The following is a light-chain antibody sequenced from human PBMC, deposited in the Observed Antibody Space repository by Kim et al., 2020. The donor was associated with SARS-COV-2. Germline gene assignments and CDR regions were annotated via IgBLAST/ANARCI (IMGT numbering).Light chain of an antibody. Sequence: GQSIAISCTGTSSNIGYYNYVSWHQQHPGKAPKLMIYDVNKRPSGISSRFSGSKSGSTASLTISGLQAEDEADYYCSSFTTRSTLVFGGGTQLTVL. CDR2: DVN. CDR3: SSFTTRSTLV. CDR1: SSNIGYYNY. V-gene: IGLV2-14*03. J-gene: IGLJ3*02.